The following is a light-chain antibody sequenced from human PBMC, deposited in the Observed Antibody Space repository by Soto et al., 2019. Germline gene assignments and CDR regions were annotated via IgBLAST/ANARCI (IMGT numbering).Light chain of an antibody. V-gene: IGLV2-14*01. J-gene: IGLJ2*01. CDR1: SSDVGGYNY. CDR2: DVS. Sequence: QSALTQPASVSGSPGQSITISCTGTSSDVGGYNYVSWYQQHPGKAPKLMIYDVSNRPSGVSDRFSGSKSGNTASLTISGLQAEDEADYYCSSYSTSSTRLLFGGGTKLTV. CDR3: SSYSTSSTRLL.